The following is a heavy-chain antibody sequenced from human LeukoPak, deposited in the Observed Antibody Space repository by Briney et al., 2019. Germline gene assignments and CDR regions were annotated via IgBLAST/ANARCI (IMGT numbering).Heavy chain of an antibody. V-gene: IGHV4-59*08. D-gene: IGHD2-21*02. CDR1: GGSISSYC. CDR2: IYYSGTT. J-gene: IGHJ4*02. Sequence: PSETLSLTCTVSGGSISSYCGSWIRQPPGKGLEWVGHIYYSGTTNYNPSLKSRVTISVDTSKNQFSLKLSSVTAADTAVYYCARPQKVSMTSCVDYWGQGTLVTVSS. CDR3: ARPQKVSMTSCVDY.